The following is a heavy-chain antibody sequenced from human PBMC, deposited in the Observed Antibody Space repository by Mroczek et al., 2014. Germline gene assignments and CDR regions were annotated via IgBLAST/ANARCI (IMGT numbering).Heavy chain of an antibody. CDR2: IFSNDEK. Sequence: QVQLVQSGPVLVKPTETLTLTCTVSGFSLSNARMGVSWIRQPPGKALEWLAHIFSNDEKSYSTSLKSRLTISKDTSKSQVVLTMTNMDPVDTATYYCARISLVGAGRYAFDIWGQGTMVTVSS. V-gene: IGHV2-26*01. D-gene: IGHD1-26*01. J-gene: IGHJ3*02. CDR3: ARISLVGAGRYAFDI. CDR1: GFSLSNARMG.